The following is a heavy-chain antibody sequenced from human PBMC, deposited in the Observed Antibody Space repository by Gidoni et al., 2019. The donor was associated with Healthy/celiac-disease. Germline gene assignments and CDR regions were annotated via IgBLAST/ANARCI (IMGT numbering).Heavy chain of an antibody. D-gene: IGHD3-22*01. CDR2: ISYDGSNK. J-gene: IGHJ4*02. Sequence: PGKGLEWVAVISYDGSNKYYADSVKGRFTISRDNSKNTLYLQMNSLRAEDTAVYYCAKDMSWRTGSGYYSGLDYWGQGTLVTVSS. V-gene: IGHV3-30*18. CDR3: AKDMSWRTGSGYYSGLDY.